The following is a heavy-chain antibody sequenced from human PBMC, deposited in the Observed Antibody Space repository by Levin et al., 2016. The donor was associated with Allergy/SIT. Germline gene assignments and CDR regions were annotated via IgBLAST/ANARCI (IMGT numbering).Heavy chain of an antibody. V-gene: IGHV1-18*01. CDR1: GYTFTSYG. Sequence: ASVKVSCKASGYTFTSYGISWVRQAPGQGLEWMGWISAYNGNTNYTQKFQGRVTMTTDTSTSTAYMELRSLRSDDTAVYYCARGGCSSTSCYTRMRYNWFDPWGQGTLVTVSS. J-gene: IGHJ5*02. CDR3: ARGGCSSTSCYTRMRYNWFDP. CDR2: ISAYNGNT. D-gene: IGHD2-2*02.